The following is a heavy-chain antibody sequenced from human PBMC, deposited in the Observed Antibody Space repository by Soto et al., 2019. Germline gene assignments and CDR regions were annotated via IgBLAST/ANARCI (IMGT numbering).Heavy chain of an antibody. V-gene: IGHV1-69*13. CDR2: IIPIFGTA. CDR3: ARDREHYGSGSYYTGSYYYYGMDV. CDR1: GGAFRSYA. D-gene: IGHD3-10*01. J-gene: IGHJ6*02. Sequence: SVPVSCPASGGAFRSYAISLVRQAPGQGLEWMGGIIPIFGTANYAQKFQGRVTITADESTSTAYMELSSLRSEDTAVYYCARDREHYGSGSYYTGSYYYYGMDVWGQGTTVTVSS.